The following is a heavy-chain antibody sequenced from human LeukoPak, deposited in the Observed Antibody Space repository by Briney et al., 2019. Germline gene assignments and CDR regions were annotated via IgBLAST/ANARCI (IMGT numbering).Heavy chain of an antibody. D-gene: IGHD3-10*01. Sequence: SVKVSCKASGFTFTSSAMQWVRQARGQRLGWIGWIVVGSGNTNYAQQFQERVTITRDMSTSTAYMELSSLRSEDTAVYYCARVKARLGDPRWFDYWGQGTLVTVSS. J-gene: IGHJ4*02. CDR3: ARVKARLGDPRWFDY. CDR2: IVVGSGNT. CDR1: GFTFTSSA. V-gene: IGHV1-58*02.